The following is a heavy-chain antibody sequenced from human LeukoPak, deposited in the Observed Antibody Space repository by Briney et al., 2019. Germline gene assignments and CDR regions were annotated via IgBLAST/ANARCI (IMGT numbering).Heavy chain of an antibody. CDR1: GYSFTSYD. J-gene: IGHJ4*02. CDR2: ISAYNGNT. CDR3: ARETDGVRGVKDY. D-gene: IGHD3-10*01. V-gene: IGHV1-18*01. Sequence: ASVKVSCKASGYSFTSYDINWVRQATGQGLEWMGWISAYNGNTNYAQKLQGRVTMTTDTSTSTAYMELRSLRSDDTAVYYCARETDGVRGVKDYWGQGTLVTVSS.